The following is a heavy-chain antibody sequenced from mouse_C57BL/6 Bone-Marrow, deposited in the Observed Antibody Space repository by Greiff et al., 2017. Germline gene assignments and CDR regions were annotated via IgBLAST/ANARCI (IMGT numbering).Heavy chain of an antibody. Sequence: QVQLQQPGAELVKPGASVKVSCKASGYTFTSYWMHWVKQRPGQGLEWIGRIHPSDSDTNYNQKFKGKATLTVDKSSSPAYMPLRSLTSEDSAVYYCAISSYYGSSFDYGGQGTTLTVSA. J-gene: IGHJ2*01. D-gene: IGHD1-1*01. CDR2: IHPSDSDT. CDR1: GYTFTSYW. V-gene: IGHV1-74*01. CDR3: AISSYYGSSFDY.